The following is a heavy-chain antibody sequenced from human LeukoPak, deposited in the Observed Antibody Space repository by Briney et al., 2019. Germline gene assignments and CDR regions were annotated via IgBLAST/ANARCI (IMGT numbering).Heavy chain of an antibody. CDR2: MNPNSGNT. Sequence: ASVKVSCKASGYTFTSYDINWVRQATGQGLEGMGWMNPNSGNTDSAQRLQGRVTMTRDTSRSTAYMELSSLTSEATAVYYCARGPLVRLPSSFDPWGQGTLVTVSS. D-gene: IGHD3-16*02. CDR3: ARGPLVRLPSSFDP. J-gene: IGHJ5*02. CDR1: GYTFTSYD. V-gene: IGHV1-8*01.